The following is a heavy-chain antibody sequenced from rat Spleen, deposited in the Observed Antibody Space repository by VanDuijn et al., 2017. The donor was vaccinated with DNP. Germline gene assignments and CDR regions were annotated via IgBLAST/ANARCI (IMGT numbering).Heavy chain of an antibody. Sequence: QVRLRESGPGLVQPSQTLSLTCTVAGFSLTSNSVHWVRQSPGKGLEWMGVIWNNGGTRYNSVLKSRLSITKDTSKSQVFLKMNSLQTEDTATYYCARSPETSYIYFPWAYWGQGTLVTVSS. J-gene: IGHJ3*01. V-gene: IGHV2-41*01. CDR2: IWNNGGT. CDR1: GFSLTSNS. CDR3: ARSPETSYIYFPWAY. D-gene: IGHD1-2*01.